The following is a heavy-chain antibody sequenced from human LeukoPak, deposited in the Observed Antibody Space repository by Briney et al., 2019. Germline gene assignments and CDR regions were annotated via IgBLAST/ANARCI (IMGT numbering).Heavy chain of an antibody. Sequence: GASVKVSCKASGGPFSSYTIRWVREAPGQGLEWMERIIPILGIANYAQKFQGRVTITADKSTSTAYMELSSLRSEDTAVYYCAGRLRYCSSTSCYPYWGQGTLVTVSS. V-gene: IGHV1-69*02. CDR3: AGRLRYCSSTSCYPY. CDR1: GGPFSSYT. D-gene: IGHD2-2*01. CDR2: IIPILGIA. J-gene: IGHJ4*02.